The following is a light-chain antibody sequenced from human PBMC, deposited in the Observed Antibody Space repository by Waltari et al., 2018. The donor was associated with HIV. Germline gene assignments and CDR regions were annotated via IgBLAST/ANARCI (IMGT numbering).Light chain of an antibody. CDR2: GAS. J-gene: IGKJ1*01. V-gene: IGKV3-15*01. CDR3: QQYSNRPPRT. CDR1: QSVPSN. Sequence: EIVLPQPPATLSVSPGERATLPSRASQSVPSNVAWYQQYTGQAPRLLIYGASTRATGVPARFSGSGAGTEYTLTISSLQSEDVAVDYCQQYSNRPPRTFGQGTKVEVK.